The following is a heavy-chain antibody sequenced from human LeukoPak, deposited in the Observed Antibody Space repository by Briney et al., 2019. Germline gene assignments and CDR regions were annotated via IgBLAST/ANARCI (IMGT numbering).Heavy chain of an antibody. V-gene: IGHV3-33*01. CDR2: IWYDGSNK. CDR3: ARDHTAAAGLDY. CDR1: GFTFSSYG. J-gene: IGHJ4*02. Sequence: GGSLRLSCAASGFTFSSYGMHWVRQAPGKGLEWVAVIWYDGSNKYYADPVKGRFTISRDNSKDTLYLQMNSLRAEDTAVYYCARDHTAAAGLDYWGQGTLVTVSS. D-gene: IGHD6-13*01.